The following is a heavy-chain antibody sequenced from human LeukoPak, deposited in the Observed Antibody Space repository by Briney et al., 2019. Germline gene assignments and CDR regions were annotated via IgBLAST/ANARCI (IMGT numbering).Heavy chain of an antibody. V-gene: IGHV1-69*13. J-gene: IGHJ4*02. Sequence: SVKVSCKASGGTFSSYAISWVRQAPGQGLEWMGGIIPIFGTANYAQKFQGRVTITADESTSTAYMELSSLRSEDTAAYYCASHYYDSSGYYPFDYWGQGTLVTVSS. D-gene: IGHD3-22*01. CDR3: ASHYYDSSGYYPFDY. CDR2: IIPIFGTA. CDR1: GGTFSSYA.